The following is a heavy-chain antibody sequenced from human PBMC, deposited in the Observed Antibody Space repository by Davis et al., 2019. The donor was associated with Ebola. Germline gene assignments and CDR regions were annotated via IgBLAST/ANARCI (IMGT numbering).Heavy chain of an antibody. V-gene: IGHV1-3*01. Sequence: AASVKVSCKASGYTFTSYAMHWVRQAPGQRLEWMGWINAGNGNTKYSQKFQGWVTMTTDTSTSTAYMELRSLRSDDTAVYYCARVIAQVDYWGQGTLVTVSS. CDR2: INAGNGNT. J-gene: IGHJ4*02. CDR3: ARVIAQVDY. CDR1: GYTFTSYA. D-gene: IGHD2/OR15-2a*01.